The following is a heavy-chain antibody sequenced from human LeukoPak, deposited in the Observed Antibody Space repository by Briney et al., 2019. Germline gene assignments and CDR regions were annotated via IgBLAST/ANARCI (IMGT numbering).Heavy chain of an antibody. CDR3: ARGPTAYPYFDY. J-gene: IGHJ4*02. D-gene: IGHD3-9*01. CDR2: VYYSGST. CDR1: GGSIGHYF. V-gene: IGHV4-59*01. Sequence: SETLSLTCAVSGGSIGHYFWSWIRQPPGKGLEWIGYVYYSGSTSYNPSLKSRVAISVDTSKIQFSLMVSSVTAADTAVYYCARGPTAYPYFDYWGQGTLVTVSS.